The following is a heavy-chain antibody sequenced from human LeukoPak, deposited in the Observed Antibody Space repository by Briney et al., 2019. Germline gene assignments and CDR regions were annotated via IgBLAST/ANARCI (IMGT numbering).Heavy chain of an antibody. J-gene: IGHJ4*02. V-gene: IGHV3-23*01. CDR3: AKGPRASGWTYFDY. Sequence: LAGGSLRLSCAASGFTFSSYAMSWVRQAPGKGLEWVSVISGSGGSTYSAGSVKGRFTISRDNSKNTLYLQMKSLRVDCAAVYYCAKGPRASGWTYFDYWGQGTLVTVTS. CDR2: ISGSGGST. D-gene: IGHD6-19*01. CDR1: GFTFSSYA.